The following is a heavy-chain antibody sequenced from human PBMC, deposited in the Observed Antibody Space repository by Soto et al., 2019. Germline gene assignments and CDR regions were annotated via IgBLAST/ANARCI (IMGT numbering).Heavy chain of an antibody. V-gene: IGHV1-18*01. Sequence: QVQLVQSGAEVKKPGASVKVSCKSSGYRFETYARSWVRQAPGQGLEWMGWIRAYNTDTYYAEKFQDRVTMTTDTSAGTAYMELRSLRSDDTAVYYCARGHGVIIGAMDVWGQGTAVTVSS. CDR2: IRAYNTDT. CDR3: ARGHGVIIGAMDV. CDR1: GYRFETYA. D-gene: IGHD3-3*01. J-gene: IGHJ6*02.